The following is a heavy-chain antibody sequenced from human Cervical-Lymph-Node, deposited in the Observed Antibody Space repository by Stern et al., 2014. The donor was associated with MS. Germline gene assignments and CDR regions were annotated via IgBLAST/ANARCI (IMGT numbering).Heavy chain of an antibody. D-gene: IGHD3-10*01. CDR1: GGTFSSSD. V-gene: IGHV1-69*01. J-gene: IGHJ4*02. Sequence: QVQLVQSGAEVQKPGSSGKVSCRASGGTFSSSDISWVRQAPGQGLEWMGGIIPIIGPANYAHKYQGRVTITADEATSTAYRELSSLRSEDTAIYYCALGGFGHYFEYWGQGTLVTVSS. CDR2: IIPIIGPA. CDR3: ALGGFGHYFEY.